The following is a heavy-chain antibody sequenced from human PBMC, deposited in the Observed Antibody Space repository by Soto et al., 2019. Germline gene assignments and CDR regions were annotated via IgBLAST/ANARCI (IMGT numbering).Heavy chain of an antibody. CDR2: ISTYNGNT. CDR3: ARDGLTVTKSGFFDY. Sequence: QVQLVQSGAEVKRPGASVRVSCKTSGYTFTNYGLSWLRQAPGQGLEWMGWISTYNGNTDYPHRFQGRVTMTTDTDTSTADMEWSNVITDGTAVYYCARDGLTVTKSGFFDYWGQGTLVTVSS. J-gene: IGHJ4*02. V-gene: IGHV1-18*01. D-gene: IGHD4-17*01. CDR1: GYTFTNYG.